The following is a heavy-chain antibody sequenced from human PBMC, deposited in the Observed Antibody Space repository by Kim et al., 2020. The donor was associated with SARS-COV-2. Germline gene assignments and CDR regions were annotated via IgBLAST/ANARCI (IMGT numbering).Heavy chain of an antibody. CDR1: GFTFTSSA. V-gene: IGHV1-58*01. CDR2: IVVGSGNT. D-gene: IGHD6-13*01. CDR3: AADGPFELREQLVYHYYYGMDV. J-gene: IGHJ6*02. Sequence: SVKVSCKASGFTFTSSAVQWVRQARGQRLEWIGWIVVGSGNTNYAQKFQERVTITRDMSTSTAYMELSSLRSEDTAVYYCAADGPFELREQLVYHYYYGMDVWGQGTTVTVSS.